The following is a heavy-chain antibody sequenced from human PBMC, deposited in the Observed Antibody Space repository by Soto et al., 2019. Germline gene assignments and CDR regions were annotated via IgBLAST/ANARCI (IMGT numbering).Heavy chain of an antibody. Sequence: PWGSLRLSCAASGFSVSTNYMNWVRQAPGKGLEWVSVIYSGGTTYYADSVKGRFTISRDNSKNTLYLQMNSLRAEDTAVYYCARGRSASSDFDYWGQGTLVTVS. CDR3: ARGRSASSDFDY. CDR1: GFSVSTNY. J-gene: IGHJ4*02. D-gene: IGHD3-10*01. CDR2: IYSGGTT. V-gene: IGHV3-66*01.